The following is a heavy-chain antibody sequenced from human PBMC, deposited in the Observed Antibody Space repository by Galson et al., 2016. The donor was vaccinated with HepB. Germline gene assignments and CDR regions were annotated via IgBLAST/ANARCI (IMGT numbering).Heavy chain of an antibody. CDR1: GFSLSTSGMC. D-gene: IGHD1-26*01. J-gene: IGHJ4*02. Sequence: PALVKPTQTLTLTCTFSGFSLSTSGMCLTWIRQPPGKALECLARIDWDDDKRYNRSLKTRLTISKDTSKNQVILTMTNMDPVDTATYYCARKAKAWADFDYWGQGVLVTVSS. CDR2: IDWDDDK. V-gene: IGHV2-70*11. CDR3: ARKAKAWADFDY.